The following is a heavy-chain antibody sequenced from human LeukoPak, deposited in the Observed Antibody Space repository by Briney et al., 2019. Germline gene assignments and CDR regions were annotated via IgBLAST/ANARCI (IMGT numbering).Heavy chain of an antibody. Sequence: ASVKVSCKASGYTFTSYGISWVRQAPGQGLEWMGWISAYNGNTNYAQKLQGRVTMTTDTSTSTAYVELRSLRSDDTAVYYCARGRLNYYDSSGYRPPYFDYWGQGTLVTVSS. CDR2: ISAYNGNT. V-gene: IGHV1-18*01. CDR3: ARGRLNYYDSSGYRPPYFDY. J-gene: IGHJ4*02. CDR1: GYTFTSYG. D-gene: IGHD3-22*01.